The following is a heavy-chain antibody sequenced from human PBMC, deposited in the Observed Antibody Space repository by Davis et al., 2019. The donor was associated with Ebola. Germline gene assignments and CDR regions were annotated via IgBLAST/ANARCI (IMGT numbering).Heavy chain of an antibody. CDR3: ARGSAAAGNYYYYGMDV. J-gene: IGHJ6*02. CDR2: INPSGGST. D-gene: IGHD6-13*01. V-gene: IGHV1-46*01. CDR1: GYTFTSYY. Sequence: ASVKVSCKASGYTFTSYYMHWVRQAPGQGLEWMGIINPSGGSTSYAQKFQGRVTMARDTSTSTVYMELSSLRSEDTAVYYCARGSAAAGNYYYYGMDVWGQGTTVTVSS.